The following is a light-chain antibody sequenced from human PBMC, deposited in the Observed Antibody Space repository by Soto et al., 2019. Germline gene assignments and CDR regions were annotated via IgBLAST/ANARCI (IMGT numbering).Light chain of an antibody. CDR1: SSDVGGYNY. CDR2: DVS. J-gene: IGLJ2*01. Sequence: QSALTQPASVSGSPGQSITISCTGTSSDVGGYNYVSWYQQHPGKAPKLMIYDVSNRPSGVSNRFPGSKSGNTASLTISGLQAEDEADYYCSSYTSSSTLVVFGGGTKLNVL. V-gene: IGLV2-14*01. CDR3: SSYTSSSTLVV.